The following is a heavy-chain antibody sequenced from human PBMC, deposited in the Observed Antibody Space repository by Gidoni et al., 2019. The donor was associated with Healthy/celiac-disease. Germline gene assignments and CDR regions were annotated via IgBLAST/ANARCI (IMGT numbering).Heavy chain of an antibody. CDR1: GGTFSSYA. D-gene: IGHD2-15*01. CDR2: IIPIFGTA. J-gene: IGHJ4*02. CDR3: ASAAAYCSGGSCYSSY. V-gene: IGHV1-69*12. Sequence: HVQLVQSGAEVKKPWSSVQVSCKASGGTFSSYAISWVRQAPGQGLEWMGGIIPIFGTANYAQKFQGGGTITAEESTSTAYMELSSLRSEDTAVYYCASAAAYCSGGSCYSSYWGQGTLVTVSS.